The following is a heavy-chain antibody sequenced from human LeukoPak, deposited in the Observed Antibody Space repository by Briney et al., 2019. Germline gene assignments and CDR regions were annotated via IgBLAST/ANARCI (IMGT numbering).Heavy chain of an antibody. Sequence: GGSLTLSCAASGFTFSDYYMSWIRQAPGKGLEWVSYISCSGSTIYYAHSVKGRFTISRDNAKNSLDLQMNSLRAQGTAVYYCARRRGYSYGYDFDYWGQRTLVTVSS. CDR3: ARRRGYSYGYDFDY. D-gene: IGHD5-18*01. CDR2: ISCSGSTI. J-gene: IGHJ4*02. CDR1: GFTFSDYY. V-gene: IGHV3-11*04.